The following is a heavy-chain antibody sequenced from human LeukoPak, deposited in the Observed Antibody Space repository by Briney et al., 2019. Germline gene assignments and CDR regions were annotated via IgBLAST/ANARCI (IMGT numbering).Heavy chain of an antibody. CDR1: GFTFSSYS. J-gene: IGHJ4*02. D-gene: IGHD2-2*02. Sequence: GGSLRLSCAASGFTFSSYSMNWVRQAPGKGLEWVSYISSSSSTIYYADSVKGRFTISRDNAKNSLYLQMNSLRAEDTAVYYCARDVVPAAIPAYIDYWGQGTLVTVSS. V-gene: IGHV3-48*01. CDR2: ISSSSSTI. CDR3: ARDVVPAAIPAYIDY.